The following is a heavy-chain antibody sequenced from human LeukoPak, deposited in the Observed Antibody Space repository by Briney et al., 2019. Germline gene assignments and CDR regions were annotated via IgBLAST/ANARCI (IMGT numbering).Heavy chain of an antibody. J-gene: IGHJ3*01. CDR3: ARDLPLAAAAKDVFDL. Sequence: PSQTLSLTCTVSGGSISSGGYSWSWIRQPPGKGLEWIGNIHHSGGTYYNPSLKGRVTISVDRSKNQFSLTLNSVTAADTAAYFCARDLPLAAAAKDVFDLWGQGTLVTVSS. CDR1: GGSISSGGYS. V-gene: IGHV4-30-2*01. D-gene: IGHD6-13*01. CDR2: IHHSGGT.